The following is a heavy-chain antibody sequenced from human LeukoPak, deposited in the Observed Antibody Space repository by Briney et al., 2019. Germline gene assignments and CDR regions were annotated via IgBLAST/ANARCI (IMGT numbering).Heavy chain of an antibody. CDR2: IYPGDSDT. CDR3: ATGRTYYYDSSGRSDAFDI. CDR1: GYSFTSYW. Sequence: GESLKISCKGSGYSFTSYWIGWVRQMPGKGLEWMGIIYPGDSDTRYSPSFQGQVTISADESISTAYLQWSSLKASDTAMYYCATGRTYYYDSSGRSDAFDIWGQGTMVTVSS. D-gene: IGHD3-22*01. V-gene: IGHV5-51*01. J-gene: IGHJ3*02.